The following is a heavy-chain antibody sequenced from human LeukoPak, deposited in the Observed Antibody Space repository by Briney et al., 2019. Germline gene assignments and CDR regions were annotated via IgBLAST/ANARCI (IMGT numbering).Heavy chain of an antibody. J-gene: IGHJ3*02. CDR3: ARDGPYYGSGRGSAFDI. V-gene: IGHV1-18*01. CDR2: ISAYNGNT. Sequence: ASVKVSCKASGYTFTSYGIGWVRQAPGQGLEWMGWISAYNGNTNYAQKVQGRVTMTTDTSTSTAYMELRSLRSDDTAVYYCARDGPYYGSGRGSAFDIWGQGTMVTVSS. CDR1: GYTFTSYG. D-gene: IGHD3-10*01.